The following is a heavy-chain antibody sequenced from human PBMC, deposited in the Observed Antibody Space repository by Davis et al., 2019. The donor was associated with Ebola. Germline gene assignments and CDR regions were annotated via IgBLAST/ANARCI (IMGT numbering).Heavy chain of an antibody. CDR3: ARISSSSWNYYYYGMDV. CDR1: GFSLSTSGVG. V-gene: IGHV2-5*02. Sequence: SGPTLVKPTQTLTLTCTFSGFSLSTSGVGVGWIRQPPGKALEWLALIYWDDDKRYSPSLKSRLTITKDTSKNQVVLTMTNMDPVDTATYYCARISSSSWNYYYYGMDVWGQGTTVTVSS. CDR2: IYWDDDK. J-gene: IGHJ6*02. D-gene: IGHD6-13*01.